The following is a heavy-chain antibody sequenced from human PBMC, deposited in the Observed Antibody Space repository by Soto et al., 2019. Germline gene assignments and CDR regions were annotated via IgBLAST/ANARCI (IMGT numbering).Heavy chain of an antibody. J-gene: IGHJ6*02. Sequence: ASVKVSCKASGYTFTSYAMHWVRQAPGQRLEWMGWINPGNGGTIYSQKFQGRLTITTDTSASTAYMELSSLTSEDTAVYYCARDLSGCSRLKSYYYGMDVWCQGNTVNVS. V-gene: IGHV1-3*01. CDR1: GYTFTSYA. D-gene: IGHD6-25*01. CDR2: INPGNGGT. CDR3: ARDLSGCSRLKSYYYGMDV.